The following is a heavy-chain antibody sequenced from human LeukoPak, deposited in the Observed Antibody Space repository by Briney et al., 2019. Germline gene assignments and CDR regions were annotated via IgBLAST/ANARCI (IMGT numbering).Heavy chain of an antibody. V-gene: IGHV1-18*01. J-gene: IGHJ6*02. D-gene: IGHD2-15*01. Sequence: GASVKVSCKASGYTFTSYGISWVRQAPGQGLEWMGWISAYNGNTNYAQKLQGRVTMTTDTSTSTAYMELRSLRSDDTAVYYCARSGYCSGGSCFMSPLDYYYYGMDVWGQGTTVTVSS. CDR2: ISAYNGNT. CDR1: GYTFTSYG. CDR3: ARSGYCSGGSCFMSPLDYYYYGMDV.